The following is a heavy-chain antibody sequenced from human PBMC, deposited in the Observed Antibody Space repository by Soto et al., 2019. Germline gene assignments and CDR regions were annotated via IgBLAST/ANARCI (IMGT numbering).Heavy chain of an antibody. Sequence: EGQLVESGGGLVQRGGPLRLPAPPSEFTSSRSGMHWGPQPPGKGLVWVPRISHDGTDTIYADLVKGRFTISRDNAGNMLYLQMNSLTGDDSAIYYCVRGWMSDHHVGYLQSWGRGTQVSVSA. V-gene: IGHV3-74*01. D-gene: IGHD1-26*01. CDR1: EFTSSRSG. J-gene: IGHJ5*02. CDR3: VRGWMSDHHVGYLQS. CDR2: ISHDGTDT.